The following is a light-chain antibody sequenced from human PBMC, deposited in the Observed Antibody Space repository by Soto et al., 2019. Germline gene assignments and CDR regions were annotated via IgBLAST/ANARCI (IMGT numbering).Light chain of an antibody. CDR1: SSDIGNNY. CDR2: ETN. CDR3: GTWDNGLSADV. Sequence: QSALTQPPSVSAAPGQKVTISCSGSSSDIGNNYVSWYQHIPGTPPKLLIYETNKRPSGIPDRFSASKSGTSASLGITGLQTGDEADYYCGTWDNGLSADVFGSGTKLTVL. J-gene: IGLJ1*01. V-gene: IGLV1-51*02.